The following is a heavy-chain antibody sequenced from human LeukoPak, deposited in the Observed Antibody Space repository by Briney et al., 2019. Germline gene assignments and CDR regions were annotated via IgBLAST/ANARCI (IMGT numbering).Heavy chain of an antibody. CDR1: GFSFSGYG. Sequence: PGGSLRLSCAASGFSFSGYGINWVRQAPGKGLEWISYISGSSSTIYYADSVRGRFTISRDNAKNSLYLQMNSLRDEDTAVYYCARNSHYAFDIWGQGTMVTVSS. CDR3: ARNSHYAFDI. J-gene: IGHJ3*02. V-gene: IGHV3-48*02. CDR2: ISGSSSTI.